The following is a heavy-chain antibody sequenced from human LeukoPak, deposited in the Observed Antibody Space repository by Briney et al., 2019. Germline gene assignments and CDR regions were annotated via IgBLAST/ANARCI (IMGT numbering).Heavy chain of an antibody. Sequence: GRSLRLSCAASGFTFNSYAMHWVRQAPGKGLEWMAVLSYDGSHTYYADSVKGRFTISRDNSKNTVYLQMNSLRGEDTAVYHCARARSGWTLGSMDVWGQGTSVTVSS. CDR3: ARARSGWTLGSMDV. CDR2: LSYDGSHT. J-gene: IGHJ6*02. CDR1: GFTFNSYA. V-gene: IGHV3-30*04. D-gene: IGHD6-19*01.